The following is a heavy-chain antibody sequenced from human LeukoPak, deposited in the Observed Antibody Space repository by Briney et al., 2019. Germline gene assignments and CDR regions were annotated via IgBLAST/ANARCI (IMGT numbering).Heavy chain of an antibody. D-gene: IGHD5-24*01. CDR1: GFPFSSYW. Sequence: GGSLRLSCVASGFPFSSYWMTWVGQAPGKGLEWVANIKQDGSKKSYVDSVKGRFTISRDNAKNSLYLQMNSLRAEDTAIYYCTRVGYIDEGIDYWGQGTLVTVSS. V-gene: IGHV3-7*04. CDR2: IKQDGSKK. J-gene: IGHJ4*02. CDR3: TRVGYIDEGIDY.